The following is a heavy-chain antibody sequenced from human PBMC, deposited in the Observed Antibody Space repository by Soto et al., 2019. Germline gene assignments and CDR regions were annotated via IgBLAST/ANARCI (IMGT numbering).Heavy chain of an antibody. Sequence: QVQLVESGGGVVQPGRSLRLSCATSGFTFSNYGMHWVRQAPGKGLEWVAIIWYDGSNKYYADSVKGRFTISRDNSKNTLYLQRNSLRAEDTAVYYCARVGNGWYFDYWGQGTLVTVSS. CDR3: ARVGNGWYFDY. V-gene: IGHV3-33*01. CDR2: IWYDGSNK. J-gene: IGHJ4*02. CDR1: GFTFSNYG. D-gene: IGHD6-19*01.